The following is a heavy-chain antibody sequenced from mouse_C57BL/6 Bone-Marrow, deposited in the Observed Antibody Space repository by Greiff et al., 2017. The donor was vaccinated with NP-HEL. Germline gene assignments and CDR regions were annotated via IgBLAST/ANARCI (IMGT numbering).Heavy chain of an antibody. J-gene: IGHJ4*01. Sequence: QVQLQQPGAELVKPGASVTLSCKASGYTFTSYWMQWVKQRPGQGLEWIGEIDPSDSYPKYNQKFKGKATLTVDTSSSTAYMQLSSLTSEDSAVYYCARDYYGYVVEGGYDMDYWDQGTSVTVSS. V-gene: IGHV1-50*01. CDR2: IDPSDSYP. CDR3: ARDYYGYVVEGGYDMDY. D-gene: IGHD2-2*01. CDR1: GYTFTSYW.